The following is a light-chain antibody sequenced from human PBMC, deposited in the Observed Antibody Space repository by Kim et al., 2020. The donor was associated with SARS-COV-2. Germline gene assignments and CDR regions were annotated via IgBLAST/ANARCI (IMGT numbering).Light chain of an antibody. Sequence: ESVGNRVPLTGRASQSISWFLYWYQQKPGKAPNLLIYAASHLQSGVPSRFSGSGSGTDFTLTITSLQPEDFGTYYCQQTYGTPRTFGGGTKVDIK. CDR2: AAS. CDR1: QSISWF. J-gene: IGKJ4*01. CDR3: QQTYGTPRT. V-gene: IGKV1-39*01.